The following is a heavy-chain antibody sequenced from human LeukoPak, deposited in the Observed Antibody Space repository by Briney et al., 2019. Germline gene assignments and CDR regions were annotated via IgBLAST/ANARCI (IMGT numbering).Heavy chain of an antibody. J-gene: IGHJ6*02. D-gene: IGHD1-26*01. CDR1: GGSISSYY. CDR3: ARGFSPGGSYPGRYYYYYGMDV. Sequence: SETLSLTCTVSGGSISSYYWSWIRQPPGKGLEWIGYIYYSGSTNYNPSLKSRVTISVDTSKNQFSLKLSSVTAADTAVHYCARGFSPGGSYPGRYYYYYGMDVWGQATTVTVSS. V-gene: IGHV4-59*01. CDR2: IYYSGST.